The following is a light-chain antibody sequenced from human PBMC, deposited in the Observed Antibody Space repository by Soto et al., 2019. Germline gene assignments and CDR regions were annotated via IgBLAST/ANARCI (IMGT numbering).Light chain of an antibody. CDR2: AAS. J-gene: IGKJ1*01. Sequence: AIQLTQSPSSLDASVGDRVTITCRASQGISSYLAWYQQKPGKXXKXXIYAASTLQSGVPSRFGGSGSGTAVTITISSLQPEDFETYYGLQDYHYPQTFGQGTKVDIK. CDR3: LQDYHYPQT. CDR1: QGISSY. V-gene: IGKV1-6*01.